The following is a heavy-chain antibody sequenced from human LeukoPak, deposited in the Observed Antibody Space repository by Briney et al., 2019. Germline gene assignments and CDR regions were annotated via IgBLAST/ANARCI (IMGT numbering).Heavy chain of an antibody. V-gene: IGHV3-23*01. CDR2: ISGSGGST. D-gene: IGHD3-9*01. Sequence: SGGSLRLSCAASGFTFSSYAMSWVRQAPGKGLEWVSAISGSGGSTYYADSVKGRFTISRDNSKNTLYLQMNSLRAEDTAVYYCAKYSPSTYDILTGFFDYWGQGTLVTVSS. J-gene: IGHJ4*02. CDR1: GFTFSSYA. CDR3: AKYSPSTYDILTGFFDY.